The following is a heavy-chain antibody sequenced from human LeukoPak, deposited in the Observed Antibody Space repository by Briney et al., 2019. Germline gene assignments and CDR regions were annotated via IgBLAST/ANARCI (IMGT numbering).Heavy chain of an antibody. CDR1: GYTLTELS. Sequence: ASVKVSCKVSGYTLTELSMHWVRQAPGKGLEWVGGFDPEDGETIYAQKFQGRVTMTEDTSTDTAYMELSSLRSEDTAVYYCARGHYYYDSSGYYYFDYWGQGTLVTVSS. V-gene: IGHV1-24*01. J-gene: IGHJ4*02. CDR2: FDPEDGET. D-gene: IGHD3-22*01. CDR3: ARGHYYYDSSGYYYFDY.